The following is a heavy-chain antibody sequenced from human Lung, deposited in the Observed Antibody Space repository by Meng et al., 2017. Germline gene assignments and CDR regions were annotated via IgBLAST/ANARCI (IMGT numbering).Heavy chain of an antibody. D-gene: IGHD4-17*01. CDR2: ITGDGSST. V-gene: IGHV3-74*01. J-gene: IGHJ4*02. CDR1: GFTFSTHW. CDR3: ARGGVTTDD. Sequence: VQVGECGRGLVHRGGSLRLSCAASGFTFSTHWMHWVRQAPGKGLEWVSRITGDGSSTIYADSVQGRFTMSRDNAKNTLSLQMNSLRAEDTAVYYCARGGVTTDDWGQGTLVTVSS.